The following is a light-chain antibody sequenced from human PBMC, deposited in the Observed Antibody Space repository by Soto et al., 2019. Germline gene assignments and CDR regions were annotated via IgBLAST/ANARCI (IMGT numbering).Light chain of an antibody. J-gene: IGLJ2*01. CDR1: SSDVGSNNH. CDR3: SSFAGSYSVV. CDR2: EVD. Sequence: QSALTQPRSVSGSPGQSVTISCTGTSSDVGSNNHVSWYQQYTGKAPKVMIYEVDKRSSTVPDRFSGSKSGNTASLTISGLRAEDEADYYCSSFAGSYSVVFGGGTKVTVL. V-gene: IGLV2-11*01.